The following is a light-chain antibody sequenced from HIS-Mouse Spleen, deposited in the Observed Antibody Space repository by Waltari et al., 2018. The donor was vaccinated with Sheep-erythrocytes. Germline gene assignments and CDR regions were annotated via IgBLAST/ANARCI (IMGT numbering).Light chain of an antibody. Sequence: NFMLTQPHSVSESPGKTVTISCTRSSCSMASTYVQWYQQRPGSAPTTVIYEDNQRPSGVPDRFSGSIDSSSNSASLTISGLKTEDEADYYCQSYDSSNHGVFGGGTKLTVL. CDR3: QSYDSSNHGV. V-gene: IGLV6-57*04. J-gene: IGLJ3*02. CDR2: EDN. CDR1: SCSMASTY.